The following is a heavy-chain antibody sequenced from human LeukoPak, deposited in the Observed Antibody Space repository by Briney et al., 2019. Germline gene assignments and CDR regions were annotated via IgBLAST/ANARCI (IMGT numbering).Heavy chain of an antibody. J-gene: IGHJ6*02. CDR2: ISYDGSNK. CDR1: GFTFSSYG. V-gene: IGHV3-30*18. Sequence: PGGSLRLSCAASGFTFSSYGMHWVRLAPGKGLEWVAVISYDGSNKYYADSVKGRFTISRDNSKNTLYVQLNSLRAEDTAVYYCAKMGTYYGNTNYYYGMDVWGQGTTVTVSS. D-gene: IGHD3-10*01. CDR3: AKMGTYYGNTNYYYGMDV.